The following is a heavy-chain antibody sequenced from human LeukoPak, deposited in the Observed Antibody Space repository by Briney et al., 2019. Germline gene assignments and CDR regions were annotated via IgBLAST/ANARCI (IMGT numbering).Heavy chain of an antibody. Sequence: NPGGSLRLSCAASGFTFSDYYMSWVRQAPGKGLEWVSSISSSSSYIYYADSVKGRFTISRDNAKNSLYLQMNSLRAEDTAVYYCARDHQSGWLQWPNYYYYYMDVWGKGTTVTVSS. CDR2: ISSSSSYI. CDR3: ARDHQSGWLQWPNYYYYYMDV. CDR1: GFTFSDYY. V-gene: IGHV3-11*06. D-gene: IGHD5-24*01. J-gene: IGHJ6*03.